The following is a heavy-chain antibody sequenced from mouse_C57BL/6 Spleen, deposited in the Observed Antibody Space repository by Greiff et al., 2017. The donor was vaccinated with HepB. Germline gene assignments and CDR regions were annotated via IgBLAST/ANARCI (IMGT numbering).Heavy chain of an antibody. Sequence: QVQLQQSGAELARPGASVKLSCKASGYTFTSYGISWVKQRTGQGLEWIGEIYPRSGNTYYNEKFKGKATLTADKYSSTAYMELRSLTSEDSAVYFCARWDDGYADFDYWGQGTTLTVSS. CDR2: IYPRSGNT. D-gene: IGHD2-3*01. J-gene: IGHJ2*01. CDR1: GYTFTSYG. CDR3: ARWDDGYADFDY. V-gene: IGHV1-81*01.